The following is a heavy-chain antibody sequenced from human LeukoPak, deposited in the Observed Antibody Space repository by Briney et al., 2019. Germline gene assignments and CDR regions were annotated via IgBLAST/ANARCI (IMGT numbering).Heavy chain of an antibody. CDR1: GYTFTGYY. CDR3: AALGYCSSTSCFDYYYGMDV. D-gene: IGHD2-2*01. J-gene: IGHJ6*02. Sequence: GASVKVSCKASGYTFTGYYMHWVRQAPGQGLEWMGWINPNSGNTGYAQKFQGRVTMTRNTSISTAYTELSSLRSEDTAVYYCAALGYCSSTSCFDYYYGMDVWGQGTTVTVSS. V-gene: IGHV1-8*02. CDR2: INPNSGNT.